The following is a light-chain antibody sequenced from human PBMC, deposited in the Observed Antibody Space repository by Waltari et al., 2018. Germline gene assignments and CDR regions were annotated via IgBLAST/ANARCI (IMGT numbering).Light chain of an antibody. CDR3: SSYTSSSTLYV. Sequence: QSALTQPASVSGSPGQSITLSCPGTSSDVGGYTYVPWYQQYPGKAPKLIIYDVSNRPSGISHRFSGSKSGNTASLTISGLQAEDEGDYYCSSYTSSSTLYVFGSGTKVTVL. CDR1: SSDVGGYTY. V-gene: IGLV2-14*03. CDR2: DVS. J-gene: IGLJ1*01.